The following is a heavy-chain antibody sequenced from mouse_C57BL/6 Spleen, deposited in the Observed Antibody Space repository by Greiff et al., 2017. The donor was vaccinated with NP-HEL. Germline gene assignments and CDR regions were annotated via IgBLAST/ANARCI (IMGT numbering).Heavy chain of an antibody. CDR1: GFNIKNTY. D-gene: IGHD2-1*01. CDR2: IDPANGNT. CDR3: ARGIYYGNYKAWFAY. Sequence: DVQLQESVAELVRPGASVKLSCTASGFNIKNTYMHWVKQRPEQGLEWIGRIDPANGNTKYAPKFQGKATITADTSSNTAYLQLSSLTSEDTAIYYCARGIYYGNYKAWFAYWGQGTLVTVSA. V-gene: IGHV14-3*01. J-gene: IGHJ3*01.